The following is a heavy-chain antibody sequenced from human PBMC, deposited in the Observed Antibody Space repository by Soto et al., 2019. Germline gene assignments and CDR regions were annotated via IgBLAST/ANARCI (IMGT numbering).Heavy chain of an antibody. CDR2: IIPIFGTA. V-gene: IGHV1-69*13. CDR3: ARAPLEQLAYYYYGMDV. J-gene: IGHJ6*02. CDR1: GGTFSSYA. Sequence: GASVKVSCKASGGTFSSYAISWVRQAPGQGLEWMGGIIPIFGTANYAQKFRGRVTITADESTSTAYMELSSLRSEDTAVYYCARAPLEQLAYYYYGMDVWGQGTTVTVSS. D-gene: IGHD6-6*01.